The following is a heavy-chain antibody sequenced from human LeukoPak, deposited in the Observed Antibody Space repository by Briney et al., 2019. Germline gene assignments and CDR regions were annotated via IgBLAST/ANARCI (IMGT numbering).Heavy chain of an antibody. CDR3: ARGLDGVTFDY. Sequence: GGSLRLSCAASGFTFSSYSMNWVRQAPGKGLEWVSSISGSSSYIYYADSVKGRFTISRDNAKNSLYLQMNSLRAEDTAVYYCARGLDGVTFDYWGQGTLITVSS. CDR2: ISGSSSYI. CDR1: GFTFSSYS. D-gene: IGHD1-1*01. V-gene: IGHV3-21*01. J-gene: IGHJ4*02.